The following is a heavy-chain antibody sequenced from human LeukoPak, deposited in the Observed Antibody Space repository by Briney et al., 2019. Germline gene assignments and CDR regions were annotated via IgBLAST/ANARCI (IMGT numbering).Heavy chain of an antibody. CDR1: GFTFSSYA. Sequence: PGRSLRLSCAASGFTFSSYAMHWVRQAPGKGLEWVAVISCDGSNKYYADSVKGRFTISRDNSKNTLYLQMNSLRAEDTAVYYCARSHIAVVWRGYFDYWGQGTLVTVSS. D-gene: IGHD6-19*01. J-gene: IGHJ4*02. CDR3: ARSHIAVVWRGYFDY. CDR2: ISCDGSNK. V-gene: IGHV3-30-3*01.